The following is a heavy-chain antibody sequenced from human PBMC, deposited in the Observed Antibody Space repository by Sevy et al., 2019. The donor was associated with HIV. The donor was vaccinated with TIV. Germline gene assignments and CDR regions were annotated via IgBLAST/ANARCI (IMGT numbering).Heavy chain of an antibody. J-gene: IGHJ1*01. V-gene: IGHV4-34*01. CDR1: GGSFSGYY. Sequence: SETLSLTCAVYGGSFSGYYWSWIRQPPGKGLEWIGEINHSGSTNYNPSLKSRVTISVDTSKNQFSLKLSSVTAADTAVYYCARSGYSSSWYRAEYFLHWGQGTLVTDSS. D-gene: IGHD6-13*01. CDR3: ARSGYSSSWYRAEYFLH. CDR2: INHSGST.